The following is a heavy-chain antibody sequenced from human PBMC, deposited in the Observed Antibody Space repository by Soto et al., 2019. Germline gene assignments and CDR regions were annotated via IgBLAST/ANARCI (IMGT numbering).Heavy chain of an antibody. J-gene: IGHJ4*02. CDR2: INHSGST. D-gene: IGHD4-17*01. V-gene: IGHV4-34*01. CDR3: ARSSQSTVTTCDY. Sequence: PSETLSLTCAVYGGSFSGYYWSWIRQPPGKGLEWIGEINHSGSTNYNPSLKSRVTISVDTSKNQFSLKLSSVTAADTAVYYCARSSQSTVTTCDYWGQGTLVT. CDR1: GGSFSGYY.